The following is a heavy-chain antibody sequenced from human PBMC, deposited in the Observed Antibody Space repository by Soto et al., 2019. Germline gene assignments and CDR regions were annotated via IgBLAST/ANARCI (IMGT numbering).Heavy chain of an antibody. D-gene: IGHD4-17*01. CDR2: ISGYSGNA. V-gene: IGHV1-18*04. CDR1: GYIFSDYG. CDR3: AKRTSGTTWGESDY. Sequence: QVQVMQSGAEVKKPGDSVKVSCKTSGYIFSDYGINWVRQAPGQGLAWMGWISGYSGNANLAQKFQGRVTMTTDKATRTAYMELRRLRSDDTAVYYCAKRTSGTTWGESDYWGQGTLGTVSS. J-gene: IGHJ4*02.